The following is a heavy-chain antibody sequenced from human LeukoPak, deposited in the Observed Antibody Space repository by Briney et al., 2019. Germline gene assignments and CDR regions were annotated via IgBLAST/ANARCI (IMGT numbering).Heavy chain of an antibody. Sequence: PGGSLRLSCAASGFTFSSYEMNWVRQAPGKGLEWVSYMSSSGSTIYYADSVKGRFTISRDNAKNSLYLQMNSLRAEDTAVYYCARDGYNVDAFDIWGQGTMVTVSS. J-gene: IGHJ3*02. CDR2: MSSSGSTI. CDR3: ARDGYNVDAFDI. D-gene: IGHD5-24*01. V-gene: IGHV3-48*03. CDR1: GFTFSSYE.